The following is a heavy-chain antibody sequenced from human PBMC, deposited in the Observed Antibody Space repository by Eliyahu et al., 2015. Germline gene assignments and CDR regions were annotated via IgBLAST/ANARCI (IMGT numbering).Heavy chain of an antibody. Sequence: QVQLVQSGPEVKXPGASVNVSCKXSVYTFXXSIXSWVRQAPGQGLEWVGWISAFNGNTNYAQKVQGRVSMTTDTSTSTAYMELRSLGSDDTAVYYCARQDIELVPAALDVWGQGTTVIVSS. D-gene: IGHD2-2*01. CDR3: ARQDIELVPAALDV. J-gene: IGHJ6*02. V-gene: IGHV1-18*01. CDR1: VYTFXXSI. CDR2: ISAFNGNT.